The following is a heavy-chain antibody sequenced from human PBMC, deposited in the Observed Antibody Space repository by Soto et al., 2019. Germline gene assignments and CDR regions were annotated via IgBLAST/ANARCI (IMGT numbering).Heavy chain of an antibody. J-gene: IGHJ6*02. Sequence: PGEPQKISWKGAGYSFTSYGIGWVRKKTGKGLEWMGIIYPGDSDTRYSPSFQGQVTISADKSISTAYLQWSSLKASDTAMYYCARRYIEYSSSSGYYYYGMDVWVQGTTVTVS. CDR1: GYSFTSYG. D-gene: IGHD6-6*01. V-gene: IGHV5-51*01. CDR3: ARRYIEYSSSSGYYYYGMDV. CDR2: IYPGDSDT.